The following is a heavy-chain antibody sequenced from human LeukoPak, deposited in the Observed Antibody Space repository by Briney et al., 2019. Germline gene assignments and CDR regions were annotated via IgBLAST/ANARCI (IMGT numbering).Heavy chain of an antibody. D-gene: IGHD1-1*01. CDR1: GFTFSSYS. J-gene: IGHJ3*01. Sequence: GSLRLSCAASGFTFSSYSLNWVRQAPGKGLEWLASISSSSSYIYYRDSLKGRFIISRDNRRKSLYLEMNSLRAEDTAVYYCARGWSSDAFDFWGQGTTVTVSS. CDR3: ARGWSSDAFDF. V-gene: IGHV3-21*01. CDR2: ISSSSSYI.